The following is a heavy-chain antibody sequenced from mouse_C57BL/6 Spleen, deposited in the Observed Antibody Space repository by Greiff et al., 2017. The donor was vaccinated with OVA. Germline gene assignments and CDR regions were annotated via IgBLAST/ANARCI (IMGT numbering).Heavy chain of an antibody. D-gene: IGHD1-1*01. CDR2: ISYDGSN. CDR3: ARGIYYYGSSLHWYFDV. Sequence: EVKLLESGPGLVKPSQSLSLTCSVTGYSITSGYYWNWIRQFPGNKLEWMGYISYDGSNNYNPSLKNRISITRDTSKNQFFLKLNSVTTEDTATYYCARGIYYYGSSLHWYFDVWGTGTTVTVSS. J-gene: IGHJ1*03. V-gene: IGHV3-6*01. CDR1: GYSITSGYY.